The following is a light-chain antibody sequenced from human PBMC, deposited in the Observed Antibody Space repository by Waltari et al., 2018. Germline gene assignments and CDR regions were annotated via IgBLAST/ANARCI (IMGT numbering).Light chain of an antibody. CDR3: QQYGPSLFT. Sequence: EIVLTQSPGTLSLSPGEKATLSCRASQSVSSTYLAWYQQKPGQAPRLLISGASSRATGIPDRFSGGGSGTDFTLTISRLEPEDFAVYYCQQYGPSLFTFGPGTKVDIK. J-gene: IGKJ3*01. CDR1: QSVSSTY. CDR2: GAS. V-gene: IGKV3-20*01.